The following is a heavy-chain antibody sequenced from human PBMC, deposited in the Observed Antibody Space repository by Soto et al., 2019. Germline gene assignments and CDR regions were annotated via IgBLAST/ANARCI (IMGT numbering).Heavy chain of an antibody. CDR1: GFSFTEAW. D-gene: IGHD3-10*01. Sequence: EVQMVESGGGLVKPGGSLRLSCAVSGFSFTEAWMNWVRQAPGKGLEWVGRIKSKAGGGAIDYAAPVKGRFTISRDDSKDTLYLQINSLKTEDTAVYYCTTDEYFGGVVVAFHLWGQGTMLTVSS. CDR3: TTDEYFGGVVVAFHL. CDR2: IKSKAGGGAI. J-gene: IGHJ3*01. V-gene: IGHV3-15*07.